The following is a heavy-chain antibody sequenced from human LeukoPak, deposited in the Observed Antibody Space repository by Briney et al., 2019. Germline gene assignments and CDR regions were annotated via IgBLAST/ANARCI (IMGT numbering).Heavy chain of an antibody. CDR2: INYSGST. Sequence: SETLSLTCTVSGGSITSASYYWGWIRQPPGKGLEWIGSINYSGSTYYNPSLKSRVTISVDTSNNQFSLKLSSVTAADTAVYYCARRVNHGDFFDYWGQGTLVTASS. V-gene: IGHV4-39*01. D-gene: IGHD1-14*01. CDR3: ARRVNHGDFFDY. CDR1: GGSITSASYY. J-gene: IGHJ4*02.